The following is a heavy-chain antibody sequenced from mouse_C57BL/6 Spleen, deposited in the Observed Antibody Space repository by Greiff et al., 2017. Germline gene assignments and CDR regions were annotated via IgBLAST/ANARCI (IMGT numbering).Heavy chain of an antibody. CDR1: GYTFTSYW. J-gene: IGHJ1*03. CDR3: ARKGGYIDV. CDR2: IDPSDSYT. V-gene: IGHV1-59*01. Sequence: VQLQQPGAELVRPGTSVKLSCKASGYTFTSYWMHWVKQRPGQGLEWIGVIDPSDSYTNYNQKFKGKATLTVDTSSSTAYMQLSSLTSEDSAVYYSARKGGYIDVWGTGTTLTVSS.